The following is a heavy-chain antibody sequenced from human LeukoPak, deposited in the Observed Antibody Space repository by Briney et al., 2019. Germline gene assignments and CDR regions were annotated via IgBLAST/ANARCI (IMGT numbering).Heavy chain of an antibody. D-gene: IGHD2-2*01. V-gene: IGHV3-21*01. Sequence: PGGSLRLSCAASGFTFSSYSMNWVRQAPGKGLEWVSSISSSSSYIYYADSVKGRFTISRDNAKNSLYLQMNSLGAEDTAVYYCARDRERGIVVVPAAPDYWGQGTLVTVSS. CDR2: ISSSSSYI. J-gene: IGHJ4*02. CDR1: GFTFSSYS. CDR3: ARDRERGIVVVPAAPDY.